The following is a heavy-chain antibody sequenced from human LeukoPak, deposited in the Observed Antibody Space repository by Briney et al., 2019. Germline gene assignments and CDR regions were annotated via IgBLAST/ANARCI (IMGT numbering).Heavy chain of an antibody. CDR1: GFIFTDYG. CDR3: ARDRYSGSHDY. Sequence: PGGSLRLSCAASGFIFTDYGMHWVRQAPGKGLEWMGGIIPIFGTANYAQKFQGRVTITTDESTSTAYMELSSLRSEDTAVYYCARDRYSGSHDYWGQGTLVTVSS. V-gene: IGHV1-69*05. D-gene: IGHD1-26*01. CDR2: IIPIFGTA. J-gene: IGHJ4*02.